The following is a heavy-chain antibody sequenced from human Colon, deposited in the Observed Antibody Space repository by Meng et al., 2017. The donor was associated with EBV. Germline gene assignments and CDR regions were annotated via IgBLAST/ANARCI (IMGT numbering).Heavy chain of an antibody. Sequence: VRLVRSGAEGKTPGASVKVSCKASAYTFTGYYMHWVRQAPGQGFEWMGWINTHTGNPTYGQGFTGRFVLSSDTSVSTANLQISSLKAEDTAVYYCARGGPYPDSSGFHWYFDLWGRGTLVTVSS. V-gene: IGHV7-4-1*02. CDR2: INTHTGNP. D-gene: IGHD3-22*01. CDR3: ARGGPYPDSSGFHWYFDL. J-gene: IGHJ2*01. CDR1: AYTFTGYY.